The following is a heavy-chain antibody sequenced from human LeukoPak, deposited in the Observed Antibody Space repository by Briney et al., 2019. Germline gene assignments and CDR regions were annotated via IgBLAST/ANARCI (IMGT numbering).Heavy chain of an antibody. CDR3: ASLTRDFWSGYPRTDY. J-gene: IGHJ4*02. Sequence: SVKVSCKASGGTLNSNAISWVRQAPGQGLEWMGGIIPIFGIANYAQKFQGRVTITADESTSTAYMELSSLRSDDTAVYYCASLTRDFWSGYPRTDYWGQGTLVTVSS. CDR2: IIPIFGIA. V-gene: IGHV1-69*13. D-gene: IGHD3-3*01. CDR1: GGTLNSNA.